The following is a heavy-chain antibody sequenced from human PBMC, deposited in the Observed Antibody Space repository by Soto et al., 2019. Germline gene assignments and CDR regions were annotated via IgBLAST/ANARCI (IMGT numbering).Heavy chain of an antibody. J-gene: IGHJ3*02. D-gene: IGHD3-22*01. CDR3: ARDLLVRYDSTFGAFDI. CDR2: IYYGGST. Sequence: KPSETLSLTCTVSGGSISSYYWSWIRQPPGKGLEWIGYIYYGGSTNYNPSLKSRVTISVDTSKNQFSLKLSSVTAADTAVYYCARDLLVRYDSTFGAFDIWGQGTMVTVS. CDR1: GGSISSYY. V-gene: IGHV4-59*01.